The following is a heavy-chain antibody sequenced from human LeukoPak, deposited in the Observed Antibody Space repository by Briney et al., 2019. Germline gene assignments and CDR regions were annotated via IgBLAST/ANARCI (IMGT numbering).Heavy chain of an antibody. CDR3: ARTKGNYYDSSGKGAFDI. Sequence: PSETLSLTCAVYGGSFSGYYWSLIRQPPWKGLEWIEEINHSGSTNYNPSLKSRVTISVDTSKNQFSLKLSSVTAADTAVYYCARTKGNYYDSSGKGAFDIWGQGTMVTVSS. J-gene: IGHJ3*02. D-gene: IGHD3-22*01. V-gene: IGHV4-34*01. CDR2: INHSGST. CDR1: GGSFSGYY.